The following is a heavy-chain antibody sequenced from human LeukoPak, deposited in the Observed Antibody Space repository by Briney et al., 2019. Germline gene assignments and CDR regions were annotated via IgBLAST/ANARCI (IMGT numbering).Heavy chain of an antibody. D-gene: IGHD3-22*01. CDR1: GGSISSGGYY. CDR2: IYYSGST. J-gene: IGHJ4*02. V-gene: IGHV4-31*03. Sequence: SQTLSLTCTVSGGSISSGGYYWSWIRQHPGKGLEWIGYIYYSGSTYYNPSLKSRVTISVDTSKNQFSLKPSSVTAADTAVYYCARAGYYYDSSGYLDYWGQGTLVTVSS. CDR3: ARAGYYYDSSGYLDY.